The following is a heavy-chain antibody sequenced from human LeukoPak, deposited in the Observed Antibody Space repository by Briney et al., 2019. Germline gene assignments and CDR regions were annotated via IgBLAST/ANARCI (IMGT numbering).Heavy chain of an antibody. Sequence: PSETLSLTCAVYGGSFSGYYWSWIRQPPGKGLEWIGETNHSGSTNYNPSLKSRVTISVDTSKNQFSLKLSSVTAADTAVYYCARVNGVTIFGVVTRYNWFDPWGQGTLVTVSS. D-gene: IGHD3-3*01. CDR3: ARVNGVTIFGVVTRYNWFDP. V-gene: IGHV4-34*01. CDR2: TNHSGST. J-gene: IGHJ5*02. CDR1: GGSFSGYY.